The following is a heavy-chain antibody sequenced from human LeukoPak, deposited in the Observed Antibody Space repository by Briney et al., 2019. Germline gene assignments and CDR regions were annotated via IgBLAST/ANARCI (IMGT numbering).Heavy chain of an antibody. D-gene: IGHD3-10*01. Sequence: GGSLRLSCAASGFTVSSNYMSWVRQAPGKGLEWVSVIYSGGSTYYADSVKGRFTISRDNSRSTLYLQMNSLRPEDTAIYYCAREGYYGSGSPPSLYFDYWGQGTLVTVSS. CDR3: AREGYYGSGSPPSLYFDY. J-gene: IGHJ4*02. CDR1: GFTVSSNY. V-gene: IGHV3-53*05. CDR2: IYSGGST.